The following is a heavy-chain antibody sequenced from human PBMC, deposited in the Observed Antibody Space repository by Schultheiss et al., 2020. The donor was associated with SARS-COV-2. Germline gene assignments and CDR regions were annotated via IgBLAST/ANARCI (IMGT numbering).Heavy chain of an antibody. V-gene: IGHV4-39*07. Sequence: SETLSLTCAVSGDSISSSRYYWGWIRQPPGKGLEWIGNIYYSGRTYYNPSLKSRVTISMDTSKNQFSLRVSSVTAADTAVYYCAREGSSSSPHFDYWGQGTLVTVSS. CDR3: AREGSSSSPHFDY. J-gene: IGHJ4*02. CDR1: GDSISSSRYY. D-gene: IGHD6-6*01. CDR2: IYYSGRT.